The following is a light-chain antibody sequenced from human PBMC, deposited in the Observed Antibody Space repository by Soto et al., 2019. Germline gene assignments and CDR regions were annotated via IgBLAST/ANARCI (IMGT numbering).Light chain of an antibody. Sequence: QSVLTQPPSASGSPGQAVTISCTGTSSDVGGDKYVSWYQQKSVKAPKLIIYEVNERPSGVPDRFSGSKSDNTASLTVSGLQAEDEADYYCSSNAGLNNVLFGGGTKLTVL. J-gene: IGLJ2*01. CDR1: SSDVGGDKY. CDR2: EVN. CDR3: SSNAGLNNVL. V-gene: IGLV2-8*01.